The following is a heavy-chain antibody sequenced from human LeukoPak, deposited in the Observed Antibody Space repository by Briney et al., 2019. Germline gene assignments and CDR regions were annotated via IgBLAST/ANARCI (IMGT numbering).Heavy chain of an antibody. V-gene: IGHV3-23*01. Sequence: GGSLRLSCAASGFSFNSYAMSWVRQAPGKGLEWVSAISGSGGSTYYADSVKGRFTISRDNSKNTLYLQMNSLRAEDTAVYYCAKGIVTTGGYFDYWGQGTLVTVSS. CDR1: GFSFNSYA. J-gene: IGHJ4*02. D-gene: IGHD4-11*01. CDR3: AKGIVTTGGYFDY. CDR2: ISGSGGST.